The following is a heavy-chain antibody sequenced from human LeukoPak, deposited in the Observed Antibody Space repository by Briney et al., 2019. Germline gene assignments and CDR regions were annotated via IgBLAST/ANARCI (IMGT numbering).Heavy chain of an antibody. CDR3: AGDQGWLPTGYFDL. CDR1: GGSFSGYY. Sequence: SETLSLTCAVYGGSFSGYYWSWIRQPPGKGLEWIGEINHSGSTNYNPSLKSRVTISVDTSKNQFSLKLSSVTAADTAVYYCAGDQGWLPTGYFDLWGRGTLVTVSS. CDR2: INHSGST. V-gene: IGHV4-34*01. D-gene: IGHD5-24*01. J-gene: IGHJ2*01.